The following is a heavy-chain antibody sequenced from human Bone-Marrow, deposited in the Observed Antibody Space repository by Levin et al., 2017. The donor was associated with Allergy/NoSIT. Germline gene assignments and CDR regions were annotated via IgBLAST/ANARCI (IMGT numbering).Heavy chain of an antibody. D-gene: IGHD4-17*01. Sequence: SETLSLICTVSGGSIASYDFCWTWIRQSPGTGLEWLGNVFHSGTTYYNPSLRRRLSMSVDTSRKQFSLRLNSVIASDTAVYYCARVLAYSDVFFGMDVWGQGTTVTVFS. CDR1: GGSIASYDFC. CDR2: VFHSGTT. CDR3: ARVLAYSDVFFGMDV. V-gene: IGHV4-30-4*01. J-gene: IGHJ6*01.